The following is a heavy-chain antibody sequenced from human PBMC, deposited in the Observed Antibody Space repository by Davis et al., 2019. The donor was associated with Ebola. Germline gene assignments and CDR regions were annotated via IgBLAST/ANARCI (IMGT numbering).Heavy chain of an antibody. V-gene: IGHV3-7*01. Sequence: PGGSLRLSCAASGFTFSSYWMSWVRQAPGKGLEWVANIKQDGSEKYYVDSVKGRFTISRDNAENSLYLQMNSLRAEDTAVYYCAREPIAAAGYYYYYYGMDVWGQGTTVTVSS. J-gene: IGHJ6*02. CDR3: AREPIAAAGYYYYYYGMDV. CDR1: GFTFSSYW. CDR2: IKQDGSEK. D-gene: IGHD6-13*01.